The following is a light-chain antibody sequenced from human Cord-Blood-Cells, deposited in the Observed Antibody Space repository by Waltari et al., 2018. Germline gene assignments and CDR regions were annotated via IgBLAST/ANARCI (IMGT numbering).Light chain of an antibody. Sequence: SYVLTQPPSVSVAPGKTARITCGGTNIGSKSVHWYQQKPGQAPVLVIYYDSDRPSGIPERFSGSNSGNTATLTISRVGAGDEADYYCQVWDSSSDHVVFGGGTKLTVL. CDR2: YDS. CDR1: NIGSKS. J-gene: IGLJ2*01. CDR3: QVWDSSSDHVV. V-gene: IGLV3-21*04.